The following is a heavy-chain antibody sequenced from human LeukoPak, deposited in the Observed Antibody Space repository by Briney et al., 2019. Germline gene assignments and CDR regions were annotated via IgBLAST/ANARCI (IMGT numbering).Heavy chain of an antibody. CDR3: ARDSSGRRDAFDI. CDR1: GYTFTSYG. Sequence: ASVKVSCKASGYTFTSYGISWVRQAPGQGLEWMGWISAYNGNTNYAQKLQGRVTMTTDTSTSTAYMELRSLRSDDKAAYYCARDSSGRRDAFDIWGQGTMVTVSS. V-gene: IGHV1-18*01. CDR2: ISAYNGNT. J-gene: IGHJ3*02. D-gene: IGHD6-19*01.